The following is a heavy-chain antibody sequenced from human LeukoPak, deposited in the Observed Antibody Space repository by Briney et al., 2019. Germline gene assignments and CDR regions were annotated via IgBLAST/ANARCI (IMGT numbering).Heavy chain of an antibody. Sequence: GASVKVSCKASGGTFSSYAISWVRQALGQGLEWMGWINPNSGGTNYAQKFQGRVTMTRDTSISTAYMELSRLRSDDTAVYYCARAGAARPGSADYWGQGTLVTVSS. CDR3: ARAGAARPGSADY. D-gene: IGHD6-6*01. CDR2: INPNSGGT. CDR1: GGTFSSYA. V-gene: IGHV1-2*02. J-gene: IGHJ4*02.